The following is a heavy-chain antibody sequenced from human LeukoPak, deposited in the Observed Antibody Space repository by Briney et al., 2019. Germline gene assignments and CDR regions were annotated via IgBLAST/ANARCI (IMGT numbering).Heavy chain of an antibody. CDR3: AKVDTMIVIEDTYFDY. D-gene: IGHD3-22*01. Sequence: GGSLRLSCAASGFTFSSYAMSWVRQAPGKGLEWVSAISGSGGSTYYADSVKGRFTISRDNSKNTLYLRMNSLRAEDTAVYYCAKVDTMIVIEDTYFDYWGQGTLVTVSS. V-gene: IGHV3-23*01. J-gene: IGHJ4*02. CDR2: ISGSGGST. CDR1: GFTFSSYA.